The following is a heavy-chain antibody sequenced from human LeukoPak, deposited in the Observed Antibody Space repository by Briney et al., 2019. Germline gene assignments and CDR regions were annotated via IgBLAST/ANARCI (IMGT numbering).Heavy chain of an antibody. J-gene: IGHJ6*03. CDR2: IISSSSSYI. V-gene: IGHV3-21*01. CDR3: ARSSITMVRGVIKSTTSWYHYYNMDV. Sequence: GGSLRLSCAASGFTFSSYTMNWVRQAPGKGLEWVSSIISSSSSYIYYADSVKGRFTIARDNAKNSLYLQMNSLRAEDTAVYYCARSSITMVRGVIKSTTSWYHYYNMDVWGKGTTVTVSS. D-gene: IGHD3-10*01. CDR1: GFTFSSYT.